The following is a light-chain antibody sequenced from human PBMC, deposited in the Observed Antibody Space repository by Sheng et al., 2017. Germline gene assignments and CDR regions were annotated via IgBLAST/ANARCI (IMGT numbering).Light chain of an antibody. V-gene: IGKV3-15*01. Sequence: EIVMTQSPATLSVSPGERATLSCRASQSVSTNLVWYQQKPGLPPRLLIYGASSRATGFPARLSGSGSGTEFTLTISSLQSEDFAVYYCQQYDKWPLTFGGGTKVEIK. CDR1: QSVSTN. J-gene: IGKJ4*01. CDR3: QQYDKWPLT. CDR2: GAS.